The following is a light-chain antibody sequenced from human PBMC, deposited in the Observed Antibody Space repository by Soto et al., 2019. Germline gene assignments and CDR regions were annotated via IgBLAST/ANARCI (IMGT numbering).Light chain of an antibody. CDR3: QQSFSFPAT. V-gene: IGKV1-39*01. CDR1: QSISDS. J-gene: IGKJ4*01. Sequence: DIQMTQSPSSLSASVGDRVTITCRASQSISDSLNWYQHKPGTAPKLLIYAASSLQSGVPSRFSGGGSGTDFTLTIRSLQPEDFVTYFCQQSFSFPATFGGGTKLEIK. CDR2: AAS.